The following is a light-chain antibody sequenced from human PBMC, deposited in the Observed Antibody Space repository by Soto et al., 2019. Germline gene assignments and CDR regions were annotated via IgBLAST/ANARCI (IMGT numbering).Light chain of an antibody. Sequence: QSVLTQPRSGTGSPVQAVTISCTGTSSDVGGYNYVSWYQQHPGKAPKLMIYDVSKRPSGVPDRFSGSKSGNTASLTISGLQADDEAGYYCCSYAGRDTLYVVGGGTKVTVL. V-gene: IGLV2-11*01. CDR3: CSYAGRDTLYV. CDR2: DVS. CDR1: SSDVGGYNY. J-gene: IGLJ1*01.